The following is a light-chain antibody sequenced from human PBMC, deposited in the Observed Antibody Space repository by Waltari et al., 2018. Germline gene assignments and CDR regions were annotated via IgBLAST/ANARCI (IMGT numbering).Light chain of an antibody. CDR1: QSVLSSSNNKNY. CDR3: QQYYSTPLT. V-gene: IGKV4-1*01. Sequence: DIVMPQSPDSLAVSLGERATIDCQSNQSVLSSSNNKNYLAWYQQKPRQPPNLLISWASTRESGVPDRFSGSGSGTDFTLTISSLQAEDVAVYYCQQYYSTPLTFGGGTKVEIK. CDR2: WAS. J-gene: IGKJ4*01.